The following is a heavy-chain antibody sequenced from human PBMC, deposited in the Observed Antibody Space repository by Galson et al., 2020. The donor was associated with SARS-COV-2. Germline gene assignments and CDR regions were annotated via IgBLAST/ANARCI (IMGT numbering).Heavy chain of an antibody. Sequence: GESLKISCAASGFTFSSYAMSWVRQAPGKGLEWVSAISGSGGSTYYADSVKGRFTISRDNSKNTLYLQMNSLRAEDTAVYYCAKWVNYYDSSGQHGTSIDYWGQGTLVTVSS. CDR1: GFTFSSYA. CDR3: AKWVNYYDSSGQHGTSIDY. D-gene: IGHD3-22*01. CDR2: ISGSGGST. V-gene: IGHV3-23*01. J-gene: IGHJ4*02.